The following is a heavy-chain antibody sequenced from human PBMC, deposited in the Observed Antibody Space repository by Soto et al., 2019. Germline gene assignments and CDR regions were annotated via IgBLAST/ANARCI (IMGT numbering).Heavy chain of an antibody. CDR3: AKVKSIEVAGTDYHYGLDV. J-gene: IGHJ6*02. V-gene: IGHV4-34*01. Sequence: QVQLEQWGAGLLKPSETLSLTCAVYGGSFSGYYWSWIRQPTGKGLEWIGEINHSGSTNYNPSLKSRVIISVDTSKNQFSVKLNSVTAADTAVYYCAKVKSIEVAGTDYHYGLDVWGQGTTVTVSS. D-gene: IGHD6-19*01. CDR2: INHSGST. CDR1: GGSFSGYY.